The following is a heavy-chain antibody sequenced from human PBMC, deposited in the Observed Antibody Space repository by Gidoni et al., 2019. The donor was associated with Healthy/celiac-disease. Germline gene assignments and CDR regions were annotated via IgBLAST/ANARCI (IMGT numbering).Heavy chain of an antibody. CDR3: ARSRGLEGATHYYYYYGMDV. J-gene: IGHJ6*02. D-gene: IGHD1-26*01. CDR2: IIPIFGTA. Sequence: QVQLVQSGAEVKKPGSSVKVSCKASGGTFSSYAISWVRQAPGQGLEWMGGIIPIFGTANYAQKFQGRVTITADESTSTAYMELSSLRSEDTAVYYCARSRGLEGATHYYYYYGMDVWGQGTTVTVSS. V-gene: IGHV1-69*01. CDR1: GGTFSSYA.